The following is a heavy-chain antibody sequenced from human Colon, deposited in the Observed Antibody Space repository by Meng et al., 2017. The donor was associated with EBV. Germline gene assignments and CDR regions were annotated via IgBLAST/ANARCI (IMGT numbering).Heavy chain of an antibody. J-gene: IGHJ5*02. CDR1: GCSFRDYC. D-gene: IGHD3-10*01. V-gene: IGHV4-34*01. Sequence: HGKLWQWGDDLLKLSETLSRTCSVYGCSFRDYCWTWIRHPPVKGLEWIGEINHRGNTKYNPSLKSRVTISLDTSKKQFSLKVSSVTAADSAVYYCARRGPSGNFSPWSQGALVTVSS. CDR2: INHRGNT. CDR3: ARRGPSGNFSP.